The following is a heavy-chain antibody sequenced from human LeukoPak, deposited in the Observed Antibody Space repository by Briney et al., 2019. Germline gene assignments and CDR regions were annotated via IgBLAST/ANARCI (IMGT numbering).Heavy chain of an antibody. CDR3: ARARDGYSYGYDAFDI. D-gene: IGHD5-18*01. V-gene: IGHV3-48*01. CDR2: ISSISSTI. Sequence: AGGSLRLSCAASGFTFSSYSMNWVRQAPGKGLEWVSYISSISSTIYYADSVKGRFTISRDNAKNSLYLQMNSLRAEDTAVYYCARARDGYSYGYDAFDIWGQGTMVTVSS. CDR1: GFTFSSYS. J-gene: IGHJ3*02.